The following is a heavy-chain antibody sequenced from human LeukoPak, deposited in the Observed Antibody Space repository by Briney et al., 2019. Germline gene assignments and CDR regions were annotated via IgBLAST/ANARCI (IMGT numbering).Heavy chain of an antibody. V-gene: IGHV3-30*02. CDR2: IRYDGSNK. CDR1: GFTFSSYG. J-gene: IGHJ4*02. D-gene: IGHD3-16*01. Sequence: PGGSLRLSCAASGFTFSSYGMPWVRQAPGKGLEWVAFIRYDGSNKYYADSVKGRFTISRDNSKNTLYLQMNSLRAEDTAVYYCAKDRPFGENYFDYWGQGTLVTVSS. CDR3: AKDRPFGENYFDY.